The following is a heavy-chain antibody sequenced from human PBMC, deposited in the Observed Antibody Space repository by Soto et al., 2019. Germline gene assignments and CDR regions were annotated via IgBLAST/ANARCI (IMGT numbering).Heavy chain of an antibody. CDR1: GFTFSSYA. CDR3: AKGLSDDCSSTSCTSSNWFDP. J-gene: IGHJ5*02. D-gene: IGHD2-2*01. CDR2: ISGSGGST. Sequence: GESLKISCAASGFTFSSYAMSWVRQAPGKGLEWVSAISGSGGSTYYADSVKGRFTISRDNSKNTLYLQMNSLRAEDTAVYYCAKGLSDDCSSTSCTSSNWFDPWGQGTLVTVSS. V-gene: IGHV3-23*01.